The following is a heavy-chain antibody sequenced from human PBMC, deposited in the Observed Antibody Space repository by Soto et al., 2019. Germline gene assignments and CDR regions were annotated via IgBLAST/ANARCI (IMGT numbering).Heavy chain of an antibody. CDR2: ILRDERTE. D-gene: IGHD2-21*02. Sequence: GGSLSLSCAASEFSFSYHPMHWVRQAPGKGLEWVAVILRDERTEHYADSVKGRFTISRDNSKNMVYLQMNSLRAEDAAIYYCAREGNRDCNFDIWGQGTVVTVSS. J-gene: IGHJ3*02. V-gene: IGHV3-30*04. CDR1: EFSFSYHP. CDR3: AREGNRDCNFDI.